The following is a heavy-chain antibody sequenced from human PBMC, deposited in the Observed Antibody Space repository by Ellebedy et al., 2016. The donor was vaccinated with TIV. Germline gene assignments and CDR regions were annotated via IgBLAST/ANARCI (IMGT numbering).Heavy chain of an antibody. J-gene: IGHJ5*02. Sequence: PGGSLRLSCAASGFTFSNHAMTWVRQAPGKGLEWVSAISGSGGSTYYADSVKGRFTISRDNSKNTLYLQMNSLRAEDTAVYYCAKVVGEDRWFDPWGQGTLVTVSS. CDR3: AKVVGEDRWFDP. D-gene: IGHD1-26*01. CDR1: GFTFSNHA. V-gene: IGHV3-23*01. CDR2: ISGSGGST.